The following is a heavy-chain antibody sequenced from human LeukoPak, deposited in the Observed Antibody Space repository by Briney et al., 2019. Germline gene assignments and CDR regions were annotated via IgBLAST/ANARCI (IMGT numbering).Heavy chain of an antibody. V-gene: IGHV3-20*01. J-gene: IGHJ5*02. Sequence: GGSLRLSCAASGFTFDDYGMSWVRQAPGKGLEWVSGINWNGGSTGYADSVKGRFTISRDNAKNSLYLQMNSLRAEDTALYHCARVGYSGWHNWFDPWGQGTLVTVSS. CDR1: GFTFDDYG. CDR3: ARVGYSGWHNWFDP. D-gene: IGHD5-12*01. CDR2: INWNGGST.